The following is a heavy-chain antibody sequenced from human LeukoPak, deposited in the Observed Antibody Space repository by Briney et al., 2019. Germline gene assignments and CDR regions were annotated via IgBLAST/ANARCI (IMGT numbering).Heavy chain of an antibody. CDR1: GFTFTSFG. CDR3: ARENVMVRGVHESNYFDY. D-gene: IGHD3-10*01. CDR2: ISGSGGST. V-gene: IGHV3-23*01. J-gene: IGHJ4*02. Sequence: GGSLRLSCAASGFTFTSFGMSWVRQAPGKGLEWVSTISGSGGSTYYADSVKGRFTISRDNAKNSLYLQMNSLRAEDTAVYYCARENVMVRGVHESNYFDYWGQGTLVTVSS.